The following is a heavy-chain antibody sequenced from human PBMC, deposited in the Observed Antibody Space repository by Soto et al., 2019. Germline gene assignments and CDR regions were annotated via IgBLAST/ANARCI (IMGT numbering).Heavy chain of an antibody. CDR3: ASIRSSRP. CDR1: GGSLSGYS. Sequence: QVQLQQWGAGLLKPSENLSLTCAVYGGSLSGYSWSWIRQAPGRGLEWVGEISYSGGTNYNPSLESRVTISQDTSKNQFSLRLSSVTAADTAVYYCASIRSSRPWGPGTLVTVSS. V-gene: IGHV4-34*01. CDR2: ISYSGGT. J-gene: IGHJ4*02.